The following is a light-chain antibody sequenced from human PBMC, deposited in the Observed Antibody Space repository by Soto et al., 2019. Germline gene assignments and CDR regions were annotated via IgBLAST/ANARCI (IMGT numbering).Light chain of an antibody. J-gene: IGKJ1*01. CDR3: QQFIDGWT. Sequence: IQMTQSPSTLSASIGDRVTITCRASQSIHSCLPLYQQMPGKAPNLLIYDASSLESGVPSRFRGSGSETEFTLTISGLQPDDFATYYCQQFIDGWTCGQGTRWIS. V-gene: IGKV1-5*01. CDR1: QSIHSC. CDR2: DAS.